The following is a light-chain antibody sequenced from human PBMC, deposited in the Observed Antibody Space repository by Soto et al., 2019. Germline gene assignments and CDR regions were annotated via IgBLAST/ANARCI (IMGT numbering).Light chain of an antibody. CDR2: KAS. V-gene: IGKV1-5*03. Sequence: IPLTQSPSSLSASVGDRVTITCRASQGLNTNLAWYQQKPGKAPKLLIYKASILESGVPSRFSGSGFGTEFTLTISSLQPDDFATYFCQQYETYWTFGQGTKVEVK. J-gene: IGKJ1*01. CDR1: QGLNTN. CDR3: QQYETYWT.